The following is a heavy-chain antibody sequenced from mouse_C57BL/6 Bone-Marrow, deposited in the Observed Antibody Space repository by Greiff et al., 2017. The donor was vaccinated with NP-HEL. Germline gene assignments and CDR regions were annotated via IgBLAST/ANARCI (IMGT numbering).Heavy chain of an antibody. V-gene: IGHV1-47*01. Sequence: LVESGAELVKPGASVKMSCKASGYTFTTYPIEWMKQNHGKSLEWIGNFHPYNDDTKYNEKFKGKATLTVEKSSSTVYLELSRLTSDDSAVYYCARHAYYYGSSSAWFAYWGQGTLVTVSA. CDR2: FHPYNDDT. D-gene: IGHD1-1*01. CDR1: GYTFTTYP. CDR3: ARHAYYYGSSSAWFAY. J-gene: IGHJ3*01.